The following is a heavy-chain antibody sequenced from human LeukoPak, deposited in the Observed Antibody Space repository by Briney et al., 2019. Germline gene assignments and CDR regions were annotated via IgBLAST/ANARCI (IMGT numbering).Heavy chain of an antibody. V-gene: IGHV3-74*01. CDR1: GFTFTTSW. Sequence: GGSLRLSCAASGFTFTTSWMHWFRQAPGKGLVWVSRIESDGSSTTYADSVKGRFTISRDNAKNTLYLQMNSLRAEDTAVYYCARDQYSSTWYRGAFDVWGQGTMVSVSS. CDR2: IESDGSST. D-gene: IGHD6-13*01. J-gene: IGHJ3*01. CDR3: ARDQYSSTWYRGAFDV.